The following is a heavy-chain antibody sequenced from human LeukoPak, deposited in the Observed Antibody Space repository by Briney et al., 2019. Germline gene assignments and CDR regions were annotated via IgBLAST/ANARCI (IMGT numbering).Heavy chain of an antibody. CDR3: ARVESTRTYYYYYYMDV. D-gene: IGHD2-15*01. CDR2: MYYSGST. V-gene: IGHV4-59*01. J-gene: IGHJ6*03. Sequence: PSETLSLTCTVSGGSISSYYWSWIRQPPGKGLEWIGYMYYSGSTNYNPSLKSRVTISVDTSKNQFSLKLSSVTAADTAVYYCARVESTRTYYYYYYMDVWGKGTTVTISS. CDR1: GGSISSYY.